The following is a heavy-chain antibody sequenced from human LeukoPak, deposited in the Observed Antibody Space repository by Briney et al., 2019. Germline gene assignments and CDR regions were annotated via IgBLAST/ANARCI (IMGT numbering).Heavy chain of an antibody. CDR1: GGSMSSGGSY. D-gene: IGHD4-23*01. CDR2: THYSGST. J-gene: IGHJ3*02. V-gene: IGHV4-31*03. CDR3: ARVVILTATYARWAFDI. Sequence: SETLSLTCTVSGGSMSSGGSYWSWIRQHPGKGLEWIGYTHYSGSTYYNPSLKSRVTVSVDTSKKKFSLRLSSLTAADTAVYYCARVVILTATYARWAFDIWGQGTMVTVSS.